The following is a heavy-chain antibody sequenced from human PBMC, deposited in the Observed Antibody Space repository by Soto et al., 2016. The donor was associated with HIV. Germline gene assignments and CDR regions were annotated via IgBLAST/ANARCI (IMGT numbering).Heavy chain of an antibody. V-gene: IGHV1-2*02. Sequence: QVQLVQSGAEVKKPGASVKVSCKASGYTFTGYYMHWVRQAPGQGLEWMGWINPNSGGTNYAQKFQGRVTMTRDTSISTAYMELSRLRSDDTAVYYCATDANKHDILTGYYRDYWGQGTLVTVSS. D-gene: IGHD3-9*01. CDR2: INPNSGGT. CDR3: ATDANKHDILTGYYRDY. CDR1: GYTFTGYY. J-gene: IGHJ4*02.